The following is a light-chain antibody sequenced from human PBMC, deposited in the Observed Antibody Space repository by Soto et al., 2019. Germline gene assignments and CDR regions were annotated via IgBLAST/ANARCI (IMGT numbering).Light chain of an antibody. J-gene: IGLJ2*01. Sequence: QSVLTQPPSASGSPGQSVTISCTGTSNDVGDYDYVSWYQQHTGKASKLMLYEVNKRPSGVPDRFSGSKSGYTASLTVSGLQAEDEADYYCSSYADSDKLIFGGGTKVTVL. CDR3: SSYADSDKLI. CDR2: EVN. CDR1: SNDVGDYDY. V-gene: IGLV2-8*01.